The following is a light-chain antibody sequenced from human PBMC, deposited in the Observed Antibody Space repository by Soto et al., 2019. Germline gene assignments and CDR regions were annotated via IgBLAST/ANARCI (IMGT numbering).Light chain of an antibody. Sequence: EIVMTQSPPSLTVTPGEPASISCRSIQRLLHSNGNHFLDWYLQKPGQSPQLLIYLGSYRASGVPDRVSGSGAGTDFTLKITRVEAEDVGIYYCMQALQTPYTFGQGTKVDIK. V-gene: IGKV2-28*01. CDR1: QRLLHSNGNHF. CDR2: LGS. CDR3: MQALQTPYT. J-gene: IGKJ2*01.